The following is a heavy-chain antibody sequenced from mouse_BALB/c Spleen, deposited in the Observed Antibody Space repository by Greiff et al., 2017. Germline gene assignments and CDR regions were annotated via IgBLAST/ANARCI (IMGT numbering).Heavy chain of an antibody. CDR3: ARGGSSLDY. CDR1: GFTFSDYY. V-gene: IGHV5-4*02. Sequence: EVQVVESGGGLVKPGGSLKLSCAASGFTFSDYYMYWVRQTPEKRLEWVATISNGGTYTYYPDSVKGRFTISRDNAKNNLYLQMSSLKSEDTAMYYCARGGSSLDYWGQGTTLTVSS. CDR2: ISNGGTYT. D-gene: IGHD1-1*01. J-gene: IGHJ2*01.